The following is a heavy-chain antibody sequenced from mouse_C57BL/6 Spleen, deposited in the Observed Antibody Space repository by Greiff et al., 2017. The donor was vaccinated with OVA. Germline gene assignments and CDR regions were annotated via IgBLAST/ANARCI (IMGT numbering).Heavy chain of an antibody. CDR2: IYPGDGDT. J-gene: IGHJ1*03. Sequence: VKLMESGPELVKPGASVKISCKASGYAFSSSWMNWVKQRPGKGLEWIGRIYPGDGDTNYNGKFKGKATLTADKSSSTAYMQLSSLTSEDSAVYFCARSTVVATGYFDVWGTGTTVTVSS. CDR1: GYAFSSSW. CDR3: ARSTVVATGYFDV. V-gene: IGHV1-82*01. D-gene: IGHD1-1*01.